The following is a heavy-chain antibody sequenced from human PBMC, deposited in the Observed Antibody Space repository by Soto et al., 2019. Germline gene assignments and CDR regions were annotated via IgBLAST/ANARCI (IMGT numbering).Heavy chain of an antibody. CDR2: IYYSGST. D-gene: IGHD2-15*01. CDR1: GGSISSYY. J-gene: IGHJ4*02. CDR3: ARGGYCSGGSCYGVY. V-gene: IGHV4-59*01. Sequence: SETLSLTCTVSGGSISSYYWSWIRQPPGKGLEWIGYIYYSGSTNYNPSLKSRVTISVDTSKNQFSLKLSSVTAADTAMYYCARGGYCSGGSCYGVYWGQGTLVTVSS.